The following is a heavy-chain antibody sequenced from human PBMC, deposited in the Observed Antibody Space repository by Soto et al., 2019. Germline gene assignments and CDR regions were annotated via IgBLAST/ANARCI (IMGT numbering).Heavy chain of an antibody. CDR3: AKDRFRIAVAAPFDY. D-gene: IGHD6-19*01. Sequence: QVQLVESGGGVVQPGRSLRLSCAASAFTFSSYGMHWVRQAPGKGLEWVAVISYDGSNKYYADSVKGRFTISRDNSKNTLYLQMNSLRAEDTAVYYCAKDRFRIAVAAPFDYWGQGTLVTVSS. J-gene: IGHJ4*02. V-gene: IGHV3-30*18. CDR1: AFTFSSYG. CDR2: ISYDGSNK.